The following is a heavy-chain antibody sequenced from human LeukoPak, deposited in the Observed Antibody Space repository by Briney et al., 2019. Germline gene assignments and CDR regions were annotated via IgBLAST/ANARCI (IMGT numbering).Heavy chain of an antibody. V-gene: IGHV3-30-3*02. D-gene: IGHD5-18*01. CDR2: IPNDGTKT. CDR3: ANERGYNFGYSFDY. CDR1: GFSFSSYA. J-gene: IGHJ4*02. Sequence: PGRSLRLSCAASGFSFSSYAMHWVRQAPGKGLEWVAAIPNDGTKTYYADSVKGRFTISRDNSKNTLYLQMNSLRAEDTAVYYCANERGYNFGYSFDYWGQGTLDTVSS.